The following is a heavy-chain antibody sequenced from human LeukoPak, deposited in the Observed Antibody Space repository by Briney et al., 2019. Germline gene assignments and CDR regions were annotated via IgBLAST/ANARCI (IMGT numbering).Heavy chain of an antibody. Sequence: ASVKVSCKASGYTFTSYDINWVRQATGQGLEWMGWMNPNSGNTGYAQKFQGRVAMTRNTSISTAYMELSSLRSEDTAVYYCAIRYGSGEKYYYYYYMDVWGKGTTVTVSS. CDR2: MNPNSGNT. V-gene: IGHV1-8*01. CDR3: AIRYGSGEKYYYYYYMDV. J-gene: IGHJ6*03. D-gene: IGHD3-10*01. CDR1: GYTFTSYD.